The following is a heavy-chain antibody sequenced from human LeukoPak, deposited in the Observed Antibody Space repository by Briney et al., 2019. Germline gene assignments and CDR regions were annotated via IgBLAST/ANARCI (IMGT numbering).Heavy chain of an antibody. CDR3: ARLRRNSDRSDFFYYYDH. D-gene: IGHD3-22*01. CDR2: VNTVSSYI. J-gene: IGHJ4*02. CDR1: GFTFSDYS. V-gene: IGHV3-21*01. Sequence: GGSLRLSCAASGFTFSDYSMNWVRQAPGKGLEWVASVNTVSSYIYYADSMRGRFTISRDNAKNSLFLQMNSLRAEDTAVYYCARLRRNSDRSDFFYYYDHWGQGTLVTVSS.